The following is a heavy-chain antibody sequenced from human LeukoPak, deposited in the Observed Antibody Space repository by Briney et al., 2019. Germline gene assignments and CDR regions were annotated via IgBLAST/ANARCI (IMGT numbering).Heavy chain of an antibody. Sequence: PGGSLRLSCAASGFSFSSYEMIWVRQAPGKGLEWISYINSGSGTNIFYADSVKGRFTISRDNAKNSLYLQMNTLRAEDTAVYYCARARLATGYYFDCWGQGTLVTVSS. D-gene: IGHD3-9*01. CDR3: ARARLATGYYFDC. V-gene: IGHV3-48*03. CDR1: GFSFSSYE. CDR2: INSGSGTNI. J-gene: IGHJ4*02.